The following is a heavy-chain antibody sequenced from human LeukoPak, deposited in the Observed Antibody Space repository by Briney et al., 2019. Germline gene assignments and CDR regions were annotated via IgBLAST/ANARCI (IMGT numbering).Heavy chain of an antibody. Sequence: SVKVSCKASGYTFTSYGISWVRQAPGQGLEWMGWISAYNGNTNYAQKLKGRVTMTTDTSTNPASMELSTLSSDDTAVYYCVRSSYCSSTSCLDYWGQGTLVTVSS. J-gene: IGHJ4*02. CDR3: VRSSYCSSTSCLDY. CDR1: GYTFTSYG. CDR2: ISAYNGNT. V-gene: IGHV1-18*01. D-gene: IGHD2-2*01.